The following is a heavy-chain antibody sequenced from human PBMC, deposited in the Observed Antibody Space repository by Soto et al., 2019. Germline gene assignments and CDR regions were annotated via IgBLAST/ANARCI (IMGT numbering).Heavy chain of an antibody. D-gene: IGHD3-22*01. CDR2: ITPIFGTA. Sequence: ASVKVSCKASGGTFSSYAISWVRQAPGQGLEWMGGITPIFGTANYAQKFQGRVTITADESTSTAYMELSSLRSEDTAVYYCARMYYYDSSGYLSPPYGMDVWGQGTTVTVSS. CDR3: ARMYYYDSSGYLSPPYGMDV. V-gene: IGHV1-69*13. CDR1: GGTFSSYA. J-gene: IGHJ6*02.